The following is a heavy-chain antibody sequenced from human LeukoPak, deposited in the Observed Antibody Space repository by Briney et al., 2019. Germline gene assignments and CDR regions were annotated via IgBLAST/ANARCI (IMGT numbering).Heavy chain of an antibody. D-gene: IGHD3-22*01. CDR1: GYSISSGYY. V-gene: IGHV4-38-2*02. CDR2: IYHSGSI. CDR3: ARDSDDSSGGNFDY. Sequence: PSETLSLTCTVSGYSISSGYYWGWIRQPPGKGLEWIGSIYHSGSIYYNPSLMSRVTISVDKSKNHFSLRLSSVTAADTAMYYCARDSDDSSGGNFDYWGQGTLVTVSS. J-gene: IGHJ4*02.